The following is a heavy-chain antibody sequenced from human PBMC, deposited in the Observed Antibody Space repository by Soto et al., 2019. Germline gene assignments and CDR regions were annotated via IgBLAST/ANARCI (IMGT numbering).Heavy chain of an antibody. Sequence: SETLSLTCTVSGGSISSYYWSWIRQPPGKGLEWIGYIYYSGSTNYNPSLKSRVTISVDTSKNQFSLKLSSVTAADTAVYYCARELELRDPFPGYMDVWGKGTTVTVSS. CDR1: GGSISSYY. D-gene: IGHD1-7*01. J-gene: IGHJ6*03. CDR2: IYYSGST. V-gene: IGHV4-59*01. CDR3: ARELELRDPFPGYMDV.